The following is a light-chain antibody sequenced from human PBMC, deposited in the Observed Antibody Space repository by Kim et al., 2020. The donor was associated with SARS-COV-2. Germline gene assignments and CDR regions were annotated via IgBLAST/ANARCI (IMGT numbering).Light chain of an antibody. CDR3: SSYTSSSPYV. V-gene: IGLV2-14*03. J-gene: IGLJ1*01. CDR2: DVT. CDR1: SSDVGGYNY. Sequence: QSALPQPASVSGPPGQSITISCTGTSSDVGGYNYVSWYQLHPGKAPKLMIYDVTERPSGISNRFPGSKSGNTASLTIFGLQPDDEADYYCSSYTSSSPYVFGTGTKVTVL.